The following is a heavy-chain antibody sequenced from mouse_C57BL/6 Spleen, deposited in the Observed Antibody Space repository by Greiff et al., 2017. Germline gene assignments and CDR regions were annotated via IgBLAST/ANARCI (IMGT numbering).Heavy chain of an antibody. CDR2: ISSGGSYP. V-gene: IGHV5-6*01. J-gene: IGHJ2*01. D-gene: IGHD2-5*01. CDR3: ARQDYSNPFDY. CDR1: GFTFSSYG. Sequence: EVMLVESGGDLVKPGGSLKLSCAASGFTFSSYGMSWVRQTPDKRLEWVATISSGGSYPYYPDSVKGRFTISRDNAQNTLYLQMSSLKSEDTAMYYCARQDYSNPFDYWGQGTTLTVSS.